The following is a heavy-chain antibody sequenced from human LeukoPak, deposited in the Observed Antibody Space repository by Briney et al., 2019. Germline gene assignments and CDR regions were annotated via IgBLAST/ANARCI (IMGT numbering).Heavy chain of an antibody. CDR2: INPNSGGT. CDR1: GYTFTGYY. D-gene: IGHD1/OR15-1a*01. V-gene: IGHV1-2*02. Sequence: ASVKVSCKASGYTFTGYYMHWVRQAPGQGLEWMGWINPNSGGTNYAQKFQDRVTMTRDTSISTAYMELSRLRSDDTAVYYCARDLYNWNNLDYWGQGTLVTVSS. J-gene: IGHJ4*02. CDR3: ARDLYNWNNLDY.